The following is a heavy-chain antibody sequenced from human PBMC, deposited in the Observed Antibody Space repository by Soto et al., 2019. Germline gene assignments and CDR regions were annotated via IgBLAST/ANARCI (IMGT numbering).Heavy chain of an antibody. CDR2: IIPIFGTA. J-gene: IGHJ1*01. Sequence: SVKVSCKASGGTLSSYAISWVRQAPGQGLEWMGGIIPIFGTANYAQKFQGRVTITADESTSTAYMELSSLRSEDTAVYYCARDRYYYDSSGYYSVGFQHWGQGTLVTVSS. V-gene: IGHV1-69*13. CDR3: ARDRYYYDSSGYYSVGFQH. CDR1: GGTLSSYA. D-gene: IGHD3-22*01.